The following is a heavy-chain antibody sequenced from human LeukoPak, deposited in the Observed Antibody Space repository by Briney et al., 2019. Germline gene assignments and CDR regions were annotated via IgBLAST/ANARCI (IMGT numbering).Heavy chain of an antibody. Sequence: SVKVSCKASGYTFTGCYMHWVRQAPGQGLEWMGWINPNSGGTNYAQKFQGRVTMTRDTSISTAYMELSRLRSDDTAVYYCARENGDYWTRNYYYGMDVWGQGTTVTVSS. J-gene: IGHJ6*02. V-gene: IGHV1-2*02. CDR3: ARENGDYWTRNYYYGMDV. CDR2: INPNSGGT. CDR1: GYTFTGCY. D-gene: IGHD4-17*01.